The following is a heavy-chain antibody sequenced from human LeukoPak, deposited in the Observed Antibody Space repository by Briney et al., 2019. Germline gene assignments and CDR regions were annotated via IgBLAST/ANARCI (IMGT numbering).Heavy chain of an antibody. V-gene: IGHV4-34*01. CDR1: GGSFSGYY. J-gene: IGHJ5*02. CDR2: INHSGST. D-gene: IGHD1-14*01. CDR3: ARGRNRYNRNPDPFDP. Sequence: SETLSLTCAVYGGSFSGYYWSWIRQPPGKGLEWIGEINHSGSTNYNPSLKSRVTISVDTSKNRFSLKLSSVTAADTAVYYCARGRNRYNRNPDPFDPWGQGTLVTVSS.